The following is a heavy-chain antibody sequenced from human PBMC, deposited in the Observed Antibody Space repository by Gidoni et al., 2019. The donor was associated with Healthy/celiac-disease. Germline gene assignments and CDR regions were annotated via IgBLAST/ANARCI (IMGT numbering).Heavy chain of an antibody. CDR2: ISGSGGST. CDR3: ARDGAEAVGYFDY. J-gene: IGHJ4*02. Sequence: EVQLLASGGGLVQPGGSLRLSCAASGLTFSSYAMSWVRQAPGKGLEWVSAISGSGGSTYYADSVKGRFTISRDNSKNTLYLQMNSLRAEDTAVYYCARDGAEAVGYFDYWGQGTLVTVSS. V-gene: IGHV3-23*01. D-gene: IGHD2-15*01. CDR1: GLTFSSYA.